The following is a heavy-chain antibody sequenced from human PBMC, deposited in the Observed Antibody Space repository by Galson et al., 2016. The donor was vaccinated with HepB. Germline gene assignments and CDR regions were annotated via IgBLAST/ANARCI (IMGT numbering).Heavy chain of an antibody. CDR1: GYTFINYY. V-gene: IGHV1-46*01. Sequence: SVKVSCKASGYTFINYYMHWVRQAPGQGLEWMGTVNPRTGSTSYAQKFKDRVTVTRDTSTSTVYMELSSLKSEDTAVYYCSGDRGSNSLKGYGMAVRRQGTTVTVSS. CDR2: VNPRTGST. D-gene: IGHD3-10*01. CDR3: SGDRGSNSLKGYGMAV. J-gene: IGHJ6*02.